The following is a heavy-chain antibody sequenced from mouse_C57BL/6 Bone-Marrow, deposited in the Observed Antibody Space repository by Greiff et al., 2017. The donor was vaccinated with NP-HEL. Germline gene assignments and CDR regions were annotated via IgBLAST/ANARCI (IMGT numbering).Heavy chain of an antibody. CDR2: FHPYNDDT. CDR3: ARRTYDYDKGYFDV. J-gene: IGHJ1*03. D-gene: IGHD2-4*01. CDR1: GYTFTTYP. V-gene: IGHV1-47*01. Sequence: VQGVESGAELVKPGASVKMSCKASGYTFTTYPIEWMKQNHGKSLEWIGNFHPYNDDTKYNEKFKGKATLTVEKSSSTVYLELSRLTSDDSAVYYCARRTYDYDKGYFDVWGTGTTVTVSS.